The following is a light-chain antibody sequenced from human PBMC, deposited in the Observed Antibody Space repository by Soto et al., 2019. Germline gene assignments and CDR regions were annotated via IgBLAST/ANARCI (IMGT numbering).Light chain of an antibody. CDR3: QQYDNGPRT. V-gene: IGKV3-15*01. Sequence: EIVMTQSPATLSVSPGERATLSCRASQSVSSNLAWFQQRPVQALRLLIYAASTMATGIPARFSCTGSETEFTRAVGSLQSGGFSMYYCQQYDNGPRTFGHGTTWDIK. J-gene: IGKJ1*01. CDR2: AAS. CDR1: QSVSSN.